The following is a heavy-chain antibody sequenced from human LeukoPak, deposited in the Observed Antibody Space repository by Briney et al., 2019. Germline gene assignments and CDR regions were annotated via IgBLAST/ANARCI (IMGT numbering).Heavy chain of an antibody. Sequence: ASVKVSCKASGYTFTGYYMHWLRQAPGQGLEWMGWINPNSGGTNYAQKFQGRVTMTRDTSISTAYMELSRLRSDDTAVYYCATPYYDSSGYYYFFAFDIWGQGTMVTVSS. J-gene: IGHJ3*02. CDR1: GYTFTGYY. CDR3: ATPYYDSSGYYYFFAFDI. D-gene: IGHD3-22*01. CDR2: INPNSGGT. V-gene: IGHV1-2*02.